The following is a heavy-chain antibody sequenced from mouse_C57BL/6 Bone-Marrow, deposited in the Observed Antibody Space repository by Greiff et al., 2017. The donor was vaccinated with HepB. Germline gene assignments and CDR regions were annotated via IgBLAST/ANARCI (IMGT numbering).Heavy chain of an antibody. J-gene: IGHJ4*01. Sequence: QVQLKQPGAELVRPGSSVKLSCKASGYTFTSYWMDWVKQRPGQGLEWIGNIYPSDSETHYNQKFKDKATLTVDKSSSTAYMQLSSLTSEDSAVYYCARRSNHYYAMDYWGQGTSVTVSS. D-gene: IGHD2-5*01. CDR3: ARRSNHYYAMDY. CDR1: GYTFTSYW. CDR2: IYPSDSET. V-gene: IGHV1-61*01.